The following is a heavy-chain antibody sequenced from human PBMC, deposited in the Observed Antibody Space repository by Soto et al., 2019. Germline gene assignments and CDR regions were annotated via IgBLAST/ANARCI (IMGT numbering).Heavy chain of an antibody. Sequence: EVQLLESGGGLVQPGESLRLSCAASGFTFNNYAMTWVRQAPGKGLEWVSGITGSSETTSYADSVKGRFTISRDNSKNTVSLQMNGLRAEDSAVYYCARDCARTFCSVWKLWGQGTLVTVSP. CDR2: ITGSSETT. D-gene: IGHD1-1*01. V-gene: IGHV3-23*01. CDR3: ARDCARTFCSVWKL. CDR1: GFTFNNYA. J-gene: IGHJ4*02.